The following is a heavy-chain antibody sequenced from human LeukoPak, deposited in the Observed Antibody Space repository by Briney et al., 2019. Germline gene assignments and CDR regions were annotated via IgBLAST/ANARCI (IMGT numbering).Heavy chain of an antibody. CDR2: IYYSGST. J-gene: IGHJ4*02. D-gene: IGHD2-2*01. CDR1: GVSVSSGSYY. V-gene: IGHV4-61*01. Sequence: PSETLSLTCTVSGVSVSSGSYYWSWIRQPPGQGLEWIGYIYYSGSTNYNPSLKSRVTISVDTSKNQFSLKLSSVTAADTAVYYCAREEASYCSSTSCYGIDYWGQGTLVSVSS. CDR3: AREEASYCSSTSCYGIDY.